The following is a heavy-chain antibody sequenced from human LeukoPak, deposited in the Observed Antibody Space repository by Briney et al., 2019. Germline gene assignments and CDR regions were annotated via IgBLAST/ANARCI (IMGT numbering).Heavy chain of an antibody. V-gene: IGHV4-59*11. CDR3: GRDALVGYFSYYYMDV. J-gene: IGHJ6*03. CDR1: GGSISSHY. Sequence: PSETLSLTCTVSGGSISSHYWTWIWQSPVKGLEWIGDISNSGSTSYNPSLKSRVTISIDTSKNQFSLKLSSVTAADTAVYYCGRDALVGYFSYYYMDVWGKGTTVTVSS. CDR2: ISNSGST. D-gene: IGHD2-15*01.